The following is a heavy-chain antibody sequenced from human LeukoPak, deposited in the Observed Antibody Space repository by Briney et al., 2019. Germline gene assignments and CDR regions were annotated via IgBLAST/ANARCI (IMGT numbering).Heavy chain of an antibody. D-gene: IGHD3-10*01. CDR3: ARSRTGSGFLFDY. V-gene: IGHV1-2*02. J-gene: IGHJ4*02. Sequence: ASVTVSCKSSGYTFTGYYMHWVRQAPGQGLEWMGWINPNSGGTNYAHQFQSRVTMTRDTSISKAYMELSRLRSDDTAVYYCARSRTGSGFLFDYWGQGRLVTVSS. CDR2: INPNSGGT. CDR1: GYTFTGYY.